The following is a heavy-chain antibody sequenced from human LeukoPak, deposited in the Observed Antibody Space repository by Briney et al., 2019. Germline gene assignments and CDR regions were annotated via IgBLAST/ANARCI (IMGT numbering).Heavy chain of an antibody. CDR3: AIVDTAMQYYFDY. CDR1: GYTFTSYY. V-gene: IGHV1-46*01. Sequence: GASVKVSCKASGYTFTSYYVHWVRQAPGKGLEWMGVINPSGGGTTYAQTFQGRVTITADESTSTAYMELSRLRSEDTAVYYCAIVDTAMQYYFDYWGQGTLVTVSS. D-gene: IGHD5-18*01. CDR2: INPSGGGT. J-gene: IGHJ4*02.